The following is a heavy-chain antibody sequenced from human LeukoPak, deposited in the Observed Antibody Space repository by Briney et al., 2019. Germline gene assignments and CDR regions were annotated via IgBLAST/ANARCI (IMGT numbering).Heavy chain of an antibody. CDR3: ARDTSGGYSFDY. V-gene: IGHV3-30-3*01. Sequence: GGSLRLSCAASGFTFSSYAMHWVRQAPGKGLEWVAVISYDGSNKYYADSVKGRFTISRDNSKNTLYLQMNSLRAEDTAVYYCARDTSGGYSFDYWGQGTLVIVSS. CDR1: GFTFSSYA. D-gene: IGHD6-13*01. J-gene: IGHJ4*02. CDR2: ISYDGSNK.